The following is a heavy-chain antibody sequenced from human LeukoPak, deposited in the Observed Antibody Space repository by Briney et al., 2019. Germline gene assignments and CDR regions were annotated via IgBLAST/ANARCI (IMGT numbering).Heavy chain of an antibody. Sequence: GGSLRLSCAASGFTFSTYAMSSVRQAPEKGLEWVSNISGSGGATYYADSVKGRFTISRDNSKNTVYLQMNSLRAEDTAVYYCARSTIQLELRFDYWGQGTLVTVSS. CDR1: GFTFSTYA. CDR3: ARSTIQLELRFDY. CDR2: ISGSGGAT. D-gene: IGHD5-18*01. J-gene: IGHJ4*02. V-gene: IGHV3-23*01.